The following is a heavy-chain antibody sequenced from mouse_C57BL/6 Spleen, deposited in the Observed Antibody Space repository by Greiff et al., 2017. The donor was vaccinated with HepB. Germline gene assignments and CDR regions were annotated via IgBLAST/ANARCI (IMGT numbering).Heavy chain of an antibody. J-gene: IGHJ4*01. D-gene: IGHD2-4*01. CDR1: GFSFTSYA. Sequence: VKLMESGPGLVAPSQSLSITCTVSGFSFTSYAISWVRQPPGKGLEWLGVIWTGGGTNYNSALKSRLSISKDNSKSQVFLKMNSLQTYDTARYYCAREPLDYDVWYYAMDYWGQGTSVTVSS. CDR2: IWTGGGT. CDR3: AREPLDYDVWYYAMDY. V-gene: IGHV2-9-1*01.